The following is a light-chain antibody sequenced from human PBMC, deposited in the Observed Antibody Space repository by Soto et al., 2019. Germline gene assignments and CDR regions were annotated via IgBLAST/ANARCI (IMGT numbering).Light chain of an antibody. CDR1: SSDVGGYNY. CDR2: EVN. Sequence: QSALTQPPSASGSPGQSVAISCTGTSSDVGGYNYVSWYQQHPGKAPKLMIYEVNKRPSGVPDRFSGSKSDNTASLTISGLQAEDEADYYCCSYAGSYTLVFGGGTQLTVL. CDR3: CSYAGSYTLV. J-gene: IGLJ2*01. V-gene: IGLV2-8*01.